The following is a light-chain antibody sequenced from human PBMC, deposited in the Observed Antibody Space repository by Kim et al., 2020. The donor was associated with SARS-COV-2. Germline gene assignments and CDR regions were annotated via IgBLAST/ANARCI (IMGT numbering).Light chain of an antibody. CDR1: ALPKQY. CDR3: QSADSSGTYVV. Sequence: SPGQRARITCTGDALPKQYAYWYQQKPGQAPVLVIYNDRERPSGIAERFSGSSSGTTVTLTISGVQAEDEDDYYCQSADSSGTYVVFGGGTKLTVL. V-gene: IGLV3-25*03. CDR2: NDR. J-gene: IGLJ2*01.